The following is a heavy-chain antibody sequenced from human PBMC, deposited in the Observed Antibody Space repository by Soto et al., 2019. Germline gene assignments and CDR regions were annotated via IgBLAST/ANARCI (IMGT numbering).Heavy chain of an antibody. CDR1: GYTFTSYG. CDR2: IIPILGIA. J-gene: IGHJ4*02. V-gene: IGHV1-69*04. D-gene: IGHD3-10*01. CDR3: SYGSGSYYNGPSGY. Sequence: ASVKVSCKASGYTFTSYGISWVRQAPGQGLEWMGRIIPILGIANYAQKFQGRVTITADKSTSTAYMELSSLRSEDTAVYYCSYGSGSYYNGPSGYWGQGTLVTVSS.